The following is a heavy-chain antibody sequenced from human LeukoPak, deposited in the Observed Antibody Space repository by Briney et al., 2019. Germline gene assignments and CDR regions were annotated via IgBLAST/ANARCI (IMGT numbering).Heavy chain of an antibody. Sequence: GASVKVSCKASGYTFTAYFFHWVRQAPGQGLEWLGIINPSGGSTSYAQKFQGRVTMTRDTSISTAYMELSRLRSDDTAVYYCARGSSSRSYSGSPHAFDIWGQGTMVTVSS. CDR2: INPSGGST. D-gene: IGHD1-26*01. V-gene: IGHV1-46*01. J-gene: IGHJ3*02. CDR1: GYTFTAYF. CDR3: ARGSSSRSYSGSPHAFDI.